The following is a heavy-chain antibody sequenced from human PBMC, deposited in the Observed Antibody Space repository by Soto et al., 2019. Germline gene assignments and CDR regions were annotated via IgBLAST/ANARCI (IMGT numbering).Heavy chain of an antibody. J-gene: IGHJ4*02. Sequence: EVQLVESGGGLVQPGGSLRLSCAASGFTFSSYSMNWVRQAPGKGLEWVSYISSSSSTIYYADSVKGRFTISRDNAKNSLYLQMNSLRAEDTAVYYCARTHCSGGSCYPEFDYRGQGTLVTVSS. CDR2: ISSSSSTI. V-gene: IGHV3-48*01. CDR3: ARTHCSGGSCYPEFDY. CDR1: GFTFSSYS. D-gene: IGHD2-15*01.